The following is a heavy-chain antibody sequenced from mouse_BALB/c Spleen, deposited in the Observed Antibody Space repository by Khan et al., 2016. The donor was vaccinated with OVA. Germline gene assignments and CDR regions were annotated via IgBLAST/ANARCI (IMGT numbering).Heavy chain of an antibody. CDR3: ARQPYYHYNIMDY. CDR2: IWHDGTT. CDR1: GFSLTNYG. Sequence: QMQLKQSGPGLAAPSQSLSITCTISGFSLTNYGVHWVRQPPGKGLEWLVVIWHDGTTTHNSALKSRLTITKDNSQSQVFLKMNSLQTDDTAIYFCARQPYYHYNIMDYWGQGTSVTVSS. D-gene: IGHD2-10*01. J-gene: IGHJ4*01. V-gene: IGHV2-6-1*01.